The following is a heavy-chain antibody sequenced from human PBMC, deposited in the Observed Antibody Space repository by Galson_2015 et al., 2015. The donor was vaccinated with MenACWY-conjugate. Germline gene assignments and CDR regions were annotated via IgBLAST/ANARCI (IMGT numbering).Heavy chain of an antibody. CDR3: ASSKGSSGPFDY. Sequence: SLRLSCAASGFTFSDYYMSWIRQAPGKGLEWVSYMSSSSRTTYYADSVKGRFTISRDNAKNSLYLQMNSLRAEDTAVYYCASSKGSSGPFDYWGQGTLVTVSS. CDR1: GFTFSDYY. J-gene: IGHJ4*02. CDR2: MSSSSRTT. D-gene: IGHD3-22*01. V-gene: IGHV3-11*04.